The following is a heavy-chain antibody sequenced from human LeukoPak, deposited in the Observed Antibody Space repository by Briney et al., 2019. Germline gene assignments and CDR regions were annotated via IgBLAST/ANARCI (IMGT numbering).Heavy chain of an antibody. Sequence: GGPLRLSCAASGFIFNDYAMHWVRQAPGKGLEWVAGISWNSGKIVYADSVKGRFSISRDNAKNSLYLQMNSLRTEDMGFYFCAKVAAYSSGWYDSWGQGTLVTVSS. J-gene: IGHJ5*01. CDR3: AKVAAYSSGWYDS. V-gene: IGHV3-9*03. CDR2: ISWNSGKI. CDR1: GFIFNDYA. D-gene: IGHD6-19*01.